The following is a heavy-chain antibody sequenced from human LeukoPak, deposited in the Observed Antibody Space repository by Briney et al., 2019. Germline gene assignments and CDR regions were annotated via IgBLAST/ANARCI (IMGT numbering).Heavy chain of an antibody. D-gene: IGHD2-2*01. CDR2: INHSGNT. V-gene: IGHV4-34*01. CDR1: GGSFSDYY. J-gene: IGHJ4*02. Sequence: SSETLSLTCAVHGGSFSDYYWSWLRQPPGKGLEWIGEINHSGNTYYNPSLKSRVTLSVDTSKNQFSLKLDSVTAADTAVYYCARTVGIVVIPGVQEDAYFDNWGQGTLVTVSS. CDR3: ARTVGIVVIPGVQEDAYFDN.